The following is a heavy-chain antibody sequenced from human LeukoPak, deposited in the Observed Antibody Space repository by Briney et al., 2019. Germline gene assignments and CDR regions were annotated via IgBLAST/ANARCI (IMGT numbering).Heavy chain of an antibody. J-gene: IGHJ5*02. CDR3: ARKTLPGSLFDP. CDR2: INHSGST. D-gene: IGHD3-10*01. Sequence: SETLSLTCAVYGGSFSGYYWSWIRQPPGKGLEWIGEINHSGSTNYNPSLKSRVTISVDTSKNQFSLKLSSVTAADTAVYYCARKTLPGSLFDPSGQGTLFTVSS. V-gene: IGHV4-34*01. CDR1: GGSFSGYY.